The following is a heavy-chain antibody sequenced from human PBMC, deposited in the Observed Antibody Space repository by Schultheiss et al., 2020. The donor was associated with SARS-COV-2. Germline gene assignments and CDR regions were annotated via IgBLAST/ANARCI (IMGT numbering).Heavy chain of an antibody. CDR2: IKGDGSEK. CDR1: GFTFSSYW. Sequence: GGSLRLSCAASGFTFSSYWMSWVRQAPGKGLEWVANIKGDGSEKYLVDSVKGRFTISRDNANNSLYLQMSSLRAEDTAVYYCARDSSKRTTIFAMVPHRYMDVWGKGITDTVSS. CDR3: ARDSSKRTTIFAMVPHRYMDV. D-gene: IGHD3-3*01. V-gene: IGHV3-7*05. J-gene: IGHJ6*03.